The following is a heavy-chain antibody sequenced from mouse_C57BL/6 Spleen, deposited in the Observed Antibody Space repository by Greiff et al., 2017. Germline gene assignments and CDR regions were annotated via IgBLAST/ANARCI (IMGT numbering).Heavy chain of an antibody. CDR1: GYAFSSYW. V-gene: IGHV1-80*01. Sequence: VQLQESGAELVKPGASVKISCKASGYAFSSYWMNWVKQRPGKGLEWIGQIYPGDGDTNYNGKLKGKATLTADKSSSTAYMQLSSLTSEDSAVYFCARDSSFAYWGQGTLVTVSA. J-gene: IGHJ3*01. CDR2: IYPGDGDT. CDR3: ARDSSFAY.